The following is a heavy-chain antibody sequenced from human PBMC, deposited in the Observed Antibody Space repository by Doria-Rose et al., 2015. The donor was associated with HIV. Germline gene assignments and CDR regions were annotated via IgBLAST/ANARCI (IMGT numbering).Heavy chain of an antibody. CDR1: GVSLSSPGMG. CDR2: FFSDDEA. Sequence: SGPVLVKPTETLTLTCTVSGVSLSSPGMGVSWIRQPPGKALEWLANFFSDDEASYKTSLKSKLSISRSTPKSQVVLTMTDMDPVGTATYYCARIKSSRWYHKYYFDFWGQGTLVIVSA. V-gene: IGHV2-26*01. J-gene: IGHJ4*02. D-gene: IGHD6-13*01. CDR3: ARIKSSRWYHKYYFDF.